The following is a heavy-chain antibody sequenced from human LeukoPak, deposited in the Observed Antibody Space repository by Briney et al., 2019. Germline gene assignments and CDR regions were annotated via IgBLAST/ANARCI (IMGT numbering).Heavy chain of an antibody. D-gene: IGHD3-3*01. CDR3: ARDPWDFDFWSGYSYY. CDR1: GFTFSSYS. CDR2: ISSSSSTI. V-gene: IGHV3-48*01. Sequence: GGSLRLSCAASGFTFSSYSMNWVRQAPGKGLEWVSYISSSSSTIYYADSVKGRFTISRDNAKNSLYLQMNSLRAEDTAVYYCARDPWDFDFWSGYSYYWGQGTLVTVSS. J-gene: IGHJ4*02.